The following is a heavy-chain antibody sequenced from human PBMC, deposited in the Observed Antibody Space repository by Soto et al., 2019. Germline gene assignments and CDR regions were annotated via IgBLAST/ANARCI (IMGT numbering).Heavy chain of an antibody. Sequence: EVQLVESGGGLVKPGGSLRLSCAASGFSFDNAWMNWVRQAPGKGLEWVGRIKRKTYCETTDYAESVKGRSTISRHDSKNTRYLQMNSLKPDDTAVYYCTSGLIVVVAASRLADYWGQGTLVTVSS. CDR1: GFSFDNAW. CDR2: IKRKTYCETT. D-gene: IGHD3-22*01. J-gene: IGHJ4*02. V-gene: IGHV3-15*07. CDR3: TSGLIVVVAASRLADY.